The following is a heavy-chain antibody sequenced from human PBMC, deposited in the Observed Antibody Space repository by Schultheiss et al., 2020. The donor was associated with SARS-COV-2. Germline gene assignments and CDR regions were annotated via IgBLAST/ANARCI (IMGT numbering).Heavy chain of an antibody. J-gene: IGHJ4*02. CDR2: IYYSGST. D-gene: IGHD6-19*01. CDR1: GGSISSYY. Sequence: SETLSLTCTVSGGSISSYYWNWIRQSPGKGLEWIGYIYYSGSTNYNPSLKSRVTISVDTSKNQFSLKLSSVTAADTAVYYCAGGEYSSARYWGQGTLVTVSS. V-gene: IGHV4-59*12. CDR3: AGGEYSSARY.